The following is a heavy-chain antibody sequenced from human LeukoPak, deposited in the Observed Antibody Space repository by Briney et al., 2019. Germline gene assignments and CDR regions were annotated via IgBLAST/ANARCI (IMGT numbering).Heavy chain of an antibody. CDR3: ARVRGDFWSGYCTQVLRPVYYYYYMDV. V-gene: IGHV4-34*01. Sequence: SETLSLTCAVYGGSFSGYYWSWIRQPPGKGLEWIGEINHSGSTNYNPSLKSRVTISVDTSKNQFSLKLSSVTAADTAVYYCARVRGDFWSGYCTQVLRPVYYYYYMDVWGKGTTVTVSS. D-gene: IGHD3-3*01. CDR2: INHSGST. J-gene: IGHJ6*03. CDR1: GGSFSGYY.